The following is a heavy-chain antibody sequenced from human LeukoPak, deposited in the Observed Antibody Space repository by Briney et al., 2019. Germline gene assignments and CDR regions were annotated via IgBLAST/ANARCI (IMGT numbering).Heavy chain of an antibody. D-gene: IGHD6-19*01. V-gene: IGHV3-48*02. CDR3: ARDNVMTSGWYAGRIDCYYRMDY. CDR1: GFTFRLLS. CDR2: ISSDGGTI. J-gene: IGHJ6*02. Sequence: GGSLRLPQAAWGFTFRLLSVHGVPQAPGKGLEWVSYISSDGGTIYYADSVRGRFTISRDNAKNSLYLQMNSLRDEDTTVYYCARDNVMTSGWYAGRIDCYYRMDYWGQGTTVTVSS.